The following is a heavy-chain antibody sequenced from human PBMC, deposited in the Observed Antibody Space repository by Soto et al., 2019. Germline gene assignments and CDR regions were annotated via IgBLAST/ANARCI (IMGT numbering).Heavy chain of an antibody. J-gene: IGHJ4*02. V-gene: IGHV4-59*01. Sequence: SETLSLTCSVSGASLSSYYWSWIRQPPGQGLEWIGYIYYSGSTNYNPSLKSRVSISVDMSKNQFSLKLTSMTAADTAVYYCARDRRYSSSSQSFDYWGQGTLDPVSS. CDR2: IYYSGST. CDR3: ARDRRYSSSSQSFDY. CDR1: GASLSSYY. D-gene: IGHD6-6*01.